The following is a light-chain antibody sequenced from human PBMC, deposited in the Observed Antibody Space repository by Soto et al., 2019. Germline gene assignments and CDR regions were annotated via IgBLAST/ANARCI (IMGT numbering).Light chain of an antibody. Sequence: QSALTQPRSVSGSPGQSVTISCTGTSSDVGGYNYVSWYQHHPGKAPKLMIYDVTKRPSGVPDRFSGSKSGYTASLTISGLQAEDEADYYCCSYACSYTRSVFGGGTKLTVL. CDR2: DVT. V-gene: IGLV2-11*01. CDR1: SSDVGGYNY. J-gene: IGLJ2*01. CDR3: CSYACSYTRSV.